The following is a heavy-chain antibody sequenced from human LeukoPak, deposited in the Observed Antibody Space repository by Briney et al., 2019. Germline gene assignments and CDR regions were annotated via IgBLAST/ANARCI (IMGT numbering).Heavy chain of an antibody. CDR1: GYTFTCYY. Sequence: ASVKVSCKASGYTFTCYYMHGVRQAPGQGLEWMGIINPSGGSTSYAQKFQGRVTMTRDTSTSTVYMELSSLRSEDTAVYYCARGERAYCGGDCYNYFDYWGQGTLVTVSS. J-gene: IGHJ4*02. D-gene: IGHD2-21*02. CDR2: INPSGGST. CDR3: ARGERAYCGGDCYNYFDY. V-gene: IGHV1-46*01.